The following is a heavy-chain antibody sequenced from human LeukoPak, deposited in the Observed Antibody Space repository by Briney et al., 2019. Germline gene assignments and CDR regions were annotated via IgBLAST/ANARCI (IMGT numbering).Heavy chain of an antibody. Sequence: PGGSLRPSCAAAGFTVSNNYMASVRQAPGKGLEWVLVINSGGSTDYADSVKGRFTISRDNSKKTLFLQMNSMRAEDTALYYCTRTYGDYDYYYGLDVWGQGTTVTVSS. CDR1: GFTVSNNY. D-gene: IGHD4-17*01. J-gene: IGHJ6*02. V-gene: IGHV3-66*01. CDR2: INSGGST. CDR3: TRTYGDYDYYYGLDV.